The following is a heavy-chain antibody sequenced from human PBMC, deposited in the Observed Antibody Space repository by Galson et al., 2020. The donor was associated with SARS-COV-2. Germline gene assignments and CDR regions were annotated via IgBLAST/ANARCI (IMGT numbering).Heavy chain of an antibody. D-gene: IGHD3-9*01. CDR3: ARTLGYFDWAQWGFDY. CDR1: GGSISSGGYS. Sequence: SETLSLTCAVSGGSISSGGYSWSWIRQPPGKGLEWIGYIYHSGSTYYNPSLKSRVTISVDRSKNQFSLKLSSVTAADTAVYYCARTLGYFDWAQWGFDYWGQGTLVTVSS. CDR2: IYHSGST. V-gene: IGHV4-30-2*01. J-gene: IGHJ4*02.